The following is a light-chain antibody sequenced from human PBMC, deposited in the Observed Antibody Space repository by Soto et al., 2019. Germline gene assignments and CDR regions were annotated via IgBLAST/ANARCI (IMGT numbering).Light chain of an antibody. CDR3: QQLNAYPLT. J-gene: IGKJ4*01. CDR1: QAISTY. CDR2: AAS. V-gene: IGKV1-9*01. Sequence: DIQLTQSPSLLSASVGDRVTITCRASQAISTYLAWYQQASGKAPKLLISAASTLQRGVPSRFSGSGSGTQFTLTISRLQPEDFATYYCQQLNAYPLTFGGGTRVEIK.